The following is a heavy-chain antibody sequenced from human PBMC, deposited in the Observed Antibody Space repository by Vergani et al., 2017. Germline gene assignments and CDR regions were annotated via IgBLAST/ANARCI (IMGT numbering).Heavy chain of an antibody. J-gene: IGHJ3*02. Sequence: EVQLLESGGGLVQPGGSLRLSCAASGYTFSSYAMSGVRQAPGKGLEWVSAISGRGGSTYYADSVKGRLTISRDSSKNTLYLQMNSLRAKDTAVYYCARYYYGSTPSCLDIWSQGTVITVSS. CDR1: GYTFSSYA. D-gene: IGHD3-10*01. CDR2: ISGRGGST. CDR3: ARYYYGSTPSCLDI. V-gene: IGHV3-23*01.